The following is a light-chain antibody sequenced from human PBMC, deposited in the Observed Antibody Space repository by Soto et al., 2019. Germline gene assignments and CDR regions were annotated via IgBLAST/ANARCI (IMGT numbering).Light chain of an antibody. V-gene: IGLV2-23*02. J-gene: IGLJ1*01. CDR2: EVS. Sequence: QSVLTQPASVSGSPGQSITISCTGTSSDVGSYNLVSWYQQHPGKAPKLMIYEVSKRPSGVSNRFSGSKSGNTASLTISGLQAEDEADYYCCSYAGSSPVFGTGTKVT. CDR3: CSYAGSSPV. CDR1: SSDVGSYNL.